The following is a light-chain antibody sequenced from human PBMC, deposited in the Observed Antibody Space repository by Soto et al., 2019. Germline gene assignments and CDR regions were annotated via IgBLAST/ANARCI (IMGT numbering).Light chain of an antibody. Sequence: DNGVTQSPGTLSLSPGERATLACRASQSGRNNFFAWYQRKSGQAPRLLIHCASSRAVGIPDRFSGSGSGTDFTLTISRLKPEAFAVYYCHQYGSSPLTFGGGTQVEIK. CDR2: CAS. CDR3: HQYGSSPLT. CDR1: QSGRNNF. V-gene: IGKV3-20*01. J-gene: IGKJ4*01.